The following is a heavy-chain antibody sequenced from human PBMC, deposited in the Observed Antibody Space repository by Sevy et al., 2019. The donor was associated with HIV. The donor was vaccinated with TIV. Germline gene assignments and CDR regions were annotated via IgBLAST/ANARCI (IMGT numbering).Heavy chain of an antibody. D-gene: IGHD3-3*01. CDR1: GLTFRNYG. CDR2: IWYDGSNK. Sequence: GGSLRLSCAASGLTFRNYGMHWVRQAPGKGLEWVAIIWYDGSNKYYADSVKGRFTISRDNSKNTLFLQMNSLRAEDTAVYYCARDPGVVGGGGMDVWGQGTTVTVSS. J-gene: IGHJ6*02. CDR3: ARDPGVVGGGGMDV. V-gene: IGHV3-33*01.